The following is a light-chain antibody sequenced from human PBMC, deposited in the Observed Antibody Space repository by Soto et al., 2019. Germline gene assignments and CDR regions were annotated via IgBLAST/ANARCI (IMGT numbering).Light chain of an antibody. J-gene: IGKJ4*01. Sequence: ESVIMESGGTLCFSTEERASLSCRASQIVSSTYIAWYQQKFGQAPRLLIYGASSRATGIPDRFSGSGSGTDFTLTISSLQSEDFAVYHRQQYNNWPPPALSFGGGTKVDIK. CDR1: QIVSSTY. CDR2: GAS. V-gene: IGKV3-20*01. CDR3: QQYNNWPPPALS.